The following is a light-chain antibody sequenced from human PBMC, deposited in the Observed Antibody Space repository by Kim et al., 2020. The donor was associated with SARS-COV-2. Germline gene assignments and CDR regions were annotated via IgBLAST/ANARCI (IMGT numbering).Light chain of an antibody. V-gene: IGLV1-44*01. CDR3: AAWGDSLMVV. CDR1: SNIARHT. J-gene: IGLJ2*01. Sequence: ELTQPPSASGTPGQRVTISCSVSSNIARHTVNWYQHLPGTAPKLLIYNNSQRPSGVPDRFSGSKSGTSASLAISGLHSEDEGDYYCAAWGDSLMVVFGGGTQLTV. CDR2: NNS.